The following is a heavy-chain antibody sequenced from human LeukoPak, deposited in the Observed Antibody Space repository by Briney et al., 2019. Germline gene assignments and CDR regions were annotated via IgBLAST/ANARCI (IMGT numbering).Heavy chain of an antibody. CDR2: INPNSGGT. CDR1: GYTFTSYG. CDR3: ASGRFLEWLLRD. D-gene: IGHD3-3*01. J-gene: IGHJ4*02. Sequence: ASVKVSCKASGYTFTSYGISWVRQAPGQGLEWMGWINPNSGGTNYAQKFQGRVTMTRDTSISTAYMELSRLRSDDTAVYYCASGRFLEWLLRDWGQGTLVTVSS. V-gene: IGHV1-2*02.